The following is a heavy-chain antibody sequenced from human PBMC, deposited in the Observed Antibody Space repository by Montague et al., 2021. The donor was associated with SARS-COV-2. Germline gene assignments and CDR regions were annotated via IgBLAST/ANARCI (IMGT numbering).Heavy chain of an antibody. Sequence: SRSLSLAASGFAFSSYAMSWVRQAPGKGLEWVSVIYSEGRSTFYADSVKGRFTTSRENSKNTLYLQMNSLRGEDTALYYCAGHVKRTEGELLNPFDSWGQGTLVTVSS. CDR3: AGHVKRTEGELLNPFDS. D-gene: IGHD3-10*01. V-gene: IGHV3-23*03. J-gene: IGHJ5*01. CDR1: GFAFSSYA. CDR2: IYSEGRST.